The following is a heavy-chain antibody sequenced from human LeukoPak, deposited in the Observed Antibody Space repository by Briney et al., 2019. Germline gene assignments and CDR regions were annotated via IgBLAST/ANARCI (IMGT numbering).Heavy chain of an antibody. Sequence: GGSLRLSCAASGFTFSSYGMSWVRQAPGKGVEWVANIKQDGSEKYYVDSVKGRFTISRDNAKNSLYLQMNSLRAEDTAVYYCAKGVGYCSGGSCQQFDYWGQGTLVTVSS. J-gene: IGHJ4*02. CDR1: GFTFSSYG. CDR3: AKGVGYCSGGSCQQFDY. V-gene: IGHV3-7*03. CDR2: IKQDGSEK. D-gene: IGHD2-15*01.